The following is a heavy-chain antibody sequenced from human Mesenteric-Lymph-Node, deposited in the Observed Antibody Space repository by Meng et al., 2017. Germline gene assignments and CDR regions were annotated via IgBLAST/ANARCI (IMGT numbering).Heavy chain of an antibody. J-gene: IGHJ4*02. CDR1: GFTFSSYA. Sequence: GESLKISCAASGFTFSSYAMHWVRQAPGKGLEWVSYISSSGSTIYYADSVKGRFTISRDNAKNSLYLQMNSLRVEDTAVYYCANVPRESGDSRGWGQGTLVTVSS. CDR3: ANVPRESGDSRG. CDR2: ISSSGSTI. V-gene: IGHV3-48*03. D-gene: IGHD1-26*01.